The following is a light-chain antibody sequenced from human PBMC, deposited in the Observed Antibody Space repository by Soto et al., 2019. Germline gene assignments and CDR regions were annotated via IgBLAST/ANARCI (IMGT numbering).Light chain of an antibody. J-gene: IGKJ1*01. V-gene: IGKV3-20*01. CDR1: QSVTGSY. CDR3: QQYGSSPRT. Sequence: EIVLTQSPGTLSLSPGEGATLSCRASQSVTGSYLAWYQQKPGQAPRLLIYGASSRATGIPDRFSGSESGTDFTLTISRLEPEDFAVYYCQQYGSSPRTFGQGTKVDI. CDR2: GAS.